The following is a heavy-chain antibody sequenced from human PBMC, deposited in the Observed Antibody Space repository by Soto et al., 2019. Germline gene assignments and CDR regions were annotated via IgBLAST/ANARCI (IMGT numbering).Heavy chain of an antibody. CDR2: IYYSGST. CDR1: GGSISSSSYY. J-gene: IGHJ6*02. Sequence: SETLSLTCTVSGGSISSSSYYWGWIRQPPGKGLEWIGSIYYSGSTYYNPSLKSRVTISVDTSKNQFSLKLSSVTAADTAVYYCARCIIAAAGPGTYYYYGMDVWGQGTTVTVSS. CDR3: ARCIIAAAGPGTYYYYGMDV. V-gene: IGHV4-39*01. D-gene: IGHD6-13*01.